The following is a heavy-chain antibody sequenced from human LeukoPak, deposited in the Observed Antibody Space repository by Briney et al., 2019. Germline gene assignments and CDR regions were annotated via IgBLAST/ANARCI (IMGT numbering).Heavy chain of an antibody. CDR3: ARDGVGFFGY. D-gene: IGHD1-26*01. V-gene: IGHV4-59*01. J-gene: IGHJ4*02. CDR2: IYYSGST. Sequence: SETLSLTCTVSGGSISSYYWSWIRQPPGKGLEWIGYIYYSGSTNYNPSLKSRVTISVDTSKNQFSLKLSSVTAADTAVYYCARDGVGFFGYWGQGTLVTVSS. CDR1: GGSISSYY.